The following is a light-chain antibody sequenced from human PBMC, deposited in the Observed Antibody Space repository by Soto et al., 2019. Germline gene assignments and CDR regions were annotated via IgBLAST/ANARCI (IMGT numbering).Light chain of an antibody. CDR2: GNS. CDR1: SSNIGAGYD. Sequence: QSVLTQPPSVSGAPGQRVTISCTGSSSNIGAGYDVHWYQQLPGTAPKLLIYGNSNRPSGVPDRFSCSKSGTSASLAITGLQAEDEADYYCQSYDSSLSWVFGGGTKVTVL. V-gene: IGLV1-40*01. J-gene: IGLJ3*02. CDR3: QSYDSSLSWV.